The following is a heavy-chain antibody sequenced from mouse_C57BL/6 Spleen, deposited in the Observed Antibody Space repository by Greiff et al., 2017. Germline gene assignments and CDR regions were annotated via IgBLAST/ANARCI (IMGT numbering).Heavy chain of an antibody. D-gene: IGHD2-3*01. Sequence: QVQLQQPGTELVKPGASVKLSCKASGYTFTSYWMHWVKQRPGQGLEWIGNINPSNGGTNYNEKFKSKATLTVDKSSSTAYMQLSSLTSEDSAVXYCAREGDGYYPNYYAMDYWGQGTSVTVSS. CDR3: AREGDGYYPNYYAMDY. CDR2: INPSNGGT. J-gene: IGHJ4*01. CDR1: GYTFTSYW. V-gene: IGHV1-53*01.